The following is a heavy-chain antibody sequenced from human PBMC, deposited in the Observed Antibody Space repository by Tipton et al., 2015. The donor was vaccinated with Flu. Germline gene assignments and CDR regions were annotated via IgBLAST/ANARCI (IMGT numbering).Heavy chain of an antibody. Sequence: LRLSCTVSGGSIGSHSWNWIRQPAGKGLEWIGRIYTNGNTIYNPSLQSRVTVSVDTSKNQFSLKLNSVTVADTAGYYCARRGEESRQQGDYNWLDPWGHGTLVTVS. J-gene: IGHJ5*02. CDR2: IYTNGNT. CDR3: ARRGEESRQQGDYNWLDP. D-gene: IGHD3-16*01. V-gene: IGHV4-4*07. CDR1: GGSIGSHS.